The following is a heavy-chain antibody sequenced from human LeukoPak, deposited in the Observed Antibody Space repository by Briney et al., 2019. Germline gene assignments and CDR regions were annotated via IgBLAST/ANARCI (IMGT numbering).Heavy chain of an antibody. J-gene: IGHJ4*02. D-gene: IGHD1-14*01. CDR2: IKSKTDGGTT. Sequence: GGSLRLSCAASGFTFDNAWMSWVRQAPGKGLEWVGRIKSKTDGGTTDYAAPVKGRFTISRDDSKNTLYLQMDSLKAEDTAVYYCSKGPPLHWGQGTLVTISS. CDR3: SKGPPLH. CDR1: GFTFDNAW. V-gene: IGHV3-15*01.